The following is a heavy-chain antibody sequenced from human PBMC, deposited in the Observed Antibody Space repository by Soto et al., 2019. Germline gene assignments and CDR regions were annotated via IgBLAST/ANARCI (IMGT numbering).Heavy chain of an antibody. CDR1: GFSVSGSY. CDR3: ARVNTTLVDHFDY. D-gene: IGHD5-18*01. J-gene: IGHJ4*02. CDR2: MYRGGST. V-gene: IGHV3-53*01. Sequence: GGSLRLSCVVSGFSVSGSYIFWVRQATGKGLEWVSLMYRGGSTDNADSVKGRFTISRDKSKNTLYLHMNSLRVEDTAVYYCARVNTTLVDHFDYWGQGTLVTVSS.